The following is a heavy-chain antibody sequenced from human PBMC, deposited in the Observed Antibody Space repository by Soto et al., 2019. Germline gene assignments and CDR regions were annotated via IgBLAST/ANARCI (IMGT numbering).Heavy chain of an antibody. D-gene: IGHD6-19*01. CDR2: ISYDGSNK. CDR3: ARDMGSSGFYGMDV. J-gene: IGHJ6*01. Sequence: ALRLSCAASGFTFSSYAMHWVRQAPGKGLEWVAVISYDGSNKYYADSVKGRFTISRDNSKNTLYLQMNSLRAEDTAVYYCARDMGSSGFYGMDVWGQGTSLTVSS. CDR1: GFTFSSYA. V-gene: IGHV3-30-3*01.